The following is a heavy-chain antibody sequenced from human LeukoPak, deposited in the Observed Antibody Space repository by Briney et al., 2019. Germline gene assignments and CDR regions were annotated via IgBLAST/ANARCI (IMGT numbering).Heavy chain of an antibody. CDR3: ARVPLRFLEPFDY. CDR1: GYSISSGDH. CDR2: IYHSGST. Sequence: PSETLSLTCAVSGYSISSGDHWGWIRLPPGKGLEWIGSIYHSGSTYYNPSLKSRVTISADTSKSQFSLKLGSVTAADTAVYYCARVPLRFLEPFDYWGQGTLVTVSS. D-gene: IGHD3-3*01. V-gene: IGHV4-38-2*01. J-gene: IGHJ4*02.